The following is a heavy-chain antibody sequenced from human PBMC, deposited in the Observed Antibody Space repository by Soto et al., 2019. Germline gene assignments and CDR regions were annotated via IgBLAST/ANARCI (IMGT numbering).Heavy chain of an antibody. CDR3: ARDRHCSGGSCYYYGMDV. Sequence: QVQLVQSGAEVKKPGASVKVSCKAFGYMFSNYGIGWVRQAPGQGLEWMGWISVYNGDTNYAQKLQGRVTLTTDTSTNTAYMELRSLRSDDTAVIYCARDRHCSGGSCYYYGMDVWGQGTTVTVSS. CDR1: GYMFSNYG. V-gene: IGHV1-18*01. D-gene: IGHD2-15*01. CDR2: ISVYNGDT. J-gene: IGHJ6*02.